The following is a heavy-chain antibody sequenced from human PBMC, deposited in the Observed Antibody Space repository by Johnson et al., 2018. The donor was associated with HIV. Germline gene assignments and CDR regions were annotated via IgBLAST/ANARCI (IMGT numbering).Heavy chain of an antibody. D-gene: IGHD3-10*01. CDR1: GFNFDDYG. V-gene: IGHV3-20*04. Sequence: VQLVESGGGVVRPGGSLRLSCAASGFNFDDYGMSWVRQAPGKGLEWVSGINWNGASTGYADSVKGRFTVSRDNANNSLYLQMNSLRAEDTAVYYCAKALGELKRYDAFDIWGQGTMVTVSS. J-gene: IGHJ3*02. CDR2: INWNGAST. CDR3: AKALGELKRYDAFDI.